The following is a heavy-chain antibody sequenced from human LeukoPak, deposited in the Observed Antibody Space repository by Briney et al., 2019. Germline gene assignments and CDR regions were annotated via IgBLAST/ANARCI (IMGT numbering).Heavy chain of an antibody. Sequence: PGGSLRLSCGASGFIFNSYEMNWVRQAPGKGLEWVAFISFSGNSIYYADSVKGRFTISRDNAKNSLYLQMNSLRAEDTAVYYCSGGSRFVDYWGQGTLVTVSS. CDR3: SGGSRFVDY. V-gene: IGHV3-48*03. CDR1: GFIFNSYE. D-gene: IGHD3-16*01. J-gene: IGHJ4*02. CDR2: ISFSGNSI.